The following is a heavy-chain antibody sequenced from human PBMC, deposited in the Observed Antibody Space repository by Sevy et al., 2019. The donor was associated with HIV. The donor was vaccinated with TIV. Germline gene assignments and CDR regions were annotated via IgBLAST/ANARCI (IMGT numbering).Heavy chain of an antibody. Sequence: QSQTLSLTCAISGDSVSSNSAAWNWIRQSPSRGLEWLGRTYYRSKWYNDYAVSVKSRITINPDTSKNQFSLQLNSVTPEDTAVYYCARAGLPRNQVIYSSSNYYYMDVWGKGTTVTVSS. J-gene: IGHJ6*03. CDR2: TYYRSKWYN. CDR1: GDSVSSNSAA. D-gene: IGHD6-6*01. CDR3: ARAGLPRNQVIYSSSNYYYMDV. V-gene: IGHV6-1*01.